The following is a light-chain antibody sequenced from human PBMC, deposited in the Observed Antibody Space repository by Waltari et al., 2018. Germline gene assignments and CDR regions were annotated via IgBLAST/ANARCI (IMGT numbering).Light chain of an antibody. CDR1: SSDVGGYNY. J-gene: IGLJ1*01. CDR2: EVS. Sequence: QSALTQPASVSGSPGQSITISCTGTSSDVGGYNYVSWYQQHPGKAPKLMIYEVSNRPSGVSNRFSGAKSGNTASLTISGLQAEDEAEYYCSSYTGSSTIFGTGTKVTVL. CDR3: SSYTGSSTI. V-gene: IGLV2-14*01.